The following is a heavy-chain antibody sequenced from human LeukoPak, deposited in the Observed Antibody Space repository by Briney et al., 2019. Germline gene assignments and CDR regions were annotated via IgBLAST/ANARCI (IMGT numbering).Heavy chain of an antibody. V-gene: IGHV3-74*01. J-gene: IGHJ4*02. CDR2: LKTDGSRA. D-gene: IGHD4-11*01. Sequence: GGSLILSCAASGFTYNNYWKPWVRQAPGKGLEWVSRLKTDGSRANYADSVKGLFTISRDNTKNTLYLQMNGLRAEDTAIYYCSRDHPGSNSLNSWGQGTLVTVSS. CDR3: SRDHPGSNSLNS. CDR1: GFTYNNYW.